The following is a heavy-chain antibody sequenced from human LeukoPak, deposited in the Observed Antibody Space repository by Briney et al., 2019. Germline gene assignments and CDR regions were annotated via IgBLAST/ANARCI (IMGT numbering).Heavy chain of an antibody. V-gene: IGHV3-30*18. Sequence: GGSLRLSCAASGFTFSSYGMHWVRQAPGKGLEWVAVISYDGSNKYYADSVKGRFTISRDNSKNTLYLQMNSLRAEDTAVYYCAKVRGGSYGYYYYGMDVWGQGTTVTVSS. CDR3: AKVRGGSYGYYYYGMDV. CDR2: ISYDGSNK. D-gene: IGHD1-26*01. J-gene: IGHJ6*02. CDR1: GFTFSSYG.